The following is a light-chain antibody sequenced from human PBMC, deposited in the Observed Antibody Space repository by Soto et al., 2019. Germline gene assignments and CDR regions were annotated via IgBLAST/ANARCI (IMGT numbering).Light chain of an antibody. V-gene: IGKV1-9*01. CDR2: TAS. J-gene: IGKJ1*01. Sequence: DIQLTQSPSSLSASVGDRVTITFLVSQGISSYLNWYQQQPGKAPKLLIYTASNLQSGVPSRFSGSGSGTEFTLTISSLQPDDFATYYCQHYNSYSEAFGQGTKVDI. CDR3: QHYNSYSEA. CDR1: QGISSY.